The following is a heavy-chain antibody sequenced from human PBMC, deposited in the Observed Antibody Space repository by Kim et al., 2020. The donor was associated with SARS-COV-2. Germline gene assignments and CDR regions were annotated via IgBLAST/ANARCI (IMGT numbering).Heavy chain of an antibody. Sequence: SETLSLTCTVSGGSISSYYWSWIRQPPGKGLEWIGYIYYSGSTNYNPSPKSRVTISVYTSKNQFSLKLSSVTAADTAVNYCARVVPAAIYAFDPWGQGTLVTVSS. CDR2: IYYSGST. V-gene: IGHV4-59*01. D-gene: IGHD2-2*01. CDR1: GGSISSYY. J-gene: IGHJ5*02. CDR3: ARVVPAAIYAFDP.